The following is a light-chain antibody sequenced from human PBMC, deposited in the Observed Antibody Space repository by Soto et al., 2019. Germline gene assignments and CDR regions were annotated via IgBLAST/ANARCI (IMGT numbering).Light chain of an antibody. Sequence: QSVLTQPPSVSRAPGQRVTISCTGSSSNIGAGYDVHWYQQLPGTAPKLLISGNSNRPSGVPDRFSGSKSGTSASLAITGLQAEDEADSYCQSYDSSLSGWVFGGGTQLTVL. CDR2: GNS. CDR3: QSYDSSLSGWV. CDR1: SSNIGAGYD. V-gene: IGLV1-40*01. J-gene: IGLJ3*02.